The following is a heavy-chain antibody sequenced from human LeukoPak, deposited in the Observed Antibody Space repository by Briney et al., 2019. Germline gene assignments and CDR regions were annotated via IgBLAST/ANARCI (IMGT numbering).Heavy chain of an antibody. CDR1: GGTISSSDYF. Sequence: SETLSLTCTVSGGTISSSDYFWSWLRQPPGKGLEWIGNIYYTGTTYFTPSLKSRVTISVDTSKTQFSLKLTSVTASDTAVYYCARAARCSDGTCFRPLDYWGQGTLVTVSS. CDR3: ARAARCSDGTCFRPLDY. J-gene: IGHJ4*02. V-gene: IGHV4-30-4*01. D-gene: IGHD2-15*01. CDR2: IYYTGTT.